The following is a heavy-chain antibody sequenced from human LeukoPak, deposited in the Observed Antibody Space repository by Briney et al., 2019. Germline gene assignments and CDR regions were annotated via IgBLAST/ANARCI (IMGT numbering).Heavy chain of an antibody. Sequence: PGGSLRLSCAASGFTFSSYATRWVRQAPGKGLEWVSTIVTGGLTTYYADSVKGRFTISRDNSKNTLYLQMNSLRADDTAVYYCARRSTSGNFYSGMDVWGQGTTVTVS. CDR3: ARRSTSGNFYSGMDV. V-gene: IGHV3-23*01. D-gene: IGHD3-10*01. CDR2: IVTGGLTT. CDR1: GFTFSSYA. J-gene: IGHJ6*02.